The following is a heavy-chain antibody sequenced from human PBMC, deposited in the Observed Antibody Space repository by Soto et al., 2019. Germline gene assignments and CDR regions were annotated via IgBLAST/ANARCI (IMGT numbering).Heavy chain of an antibody. J-gene: IGHJ4*02. CDR2: IYRTGST. D-gene: IGHD1-7*01. V-gene: IGHV4-4*02. CDR3: ASRDPGTSVDY. CDR1: GGSFTSNNW. Sequence: QVQLQESGPGLVKPSGTRSLTCAVSGGSFTSNNWWTWVRQPPGQGLEWIGEIYRTGSTNYNPSLKSRVTISLDKSENQFSLKVTSLTAADTAVYSCASRDPGTSVDYWGQGTLVTVSS.